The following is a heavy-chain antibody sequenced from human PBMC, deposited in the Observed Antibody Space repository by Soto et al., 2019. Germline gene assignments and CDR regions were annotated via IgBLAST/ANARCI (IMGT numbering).Heavy chain of an antibody. J-gene: IGHJ4*02. D-gene: IGHD6-13*01. CDR2: IHPSDFDT. V-gene: IGHV5-51*01. CDR3: ARSAGNAGRFSEY. CDR1: GYSFTYYW. Sequence: HGESLKISCKASGYSFTYYWIDWVRQMPGKGLEWIVVIHPSDFDTRYSPSFQGQTTISADKSIDTAYLQWSSLRASDSAMDYCARSAGNAGRFSEYGGQGTLVTVSS.